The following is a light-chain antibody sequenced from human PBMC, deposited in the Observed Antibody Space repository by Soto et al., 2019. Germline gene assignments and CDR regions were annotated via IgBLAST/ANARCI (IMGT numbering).Light chain of an antibody. J-gene: IGKJ4*01. CDR1: QRVRSNY. CDR2: DAS. CDR3: QQYGSTPLT. V-gene: IGKV3-20*01. Sequence: EISLTQAPDTLTLSPGERATLSCRASQRVRSNYLAWYQQKPGQAPRFLIYDASSRATGIPDRFSGSGSGTDFTLTISRLEPEDFAVYYCQQYGSTPLTFGGGTKV.